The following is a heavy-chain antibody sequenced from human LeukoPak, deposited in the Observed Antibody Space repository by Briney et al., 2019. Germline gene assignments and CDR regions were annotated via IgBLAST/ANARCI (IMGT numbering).Heavy chain of an antibody. CDR3: TRDGSGGQGF. J-gene: IGHJ4*02. V-gene: IGHV3-66*01. CDR2: FYITGDT. CDR1: GFVVTNNY. Sequence: PGGSLRLSCAASGFVVTNNYMSWVRQAPGKGLEWVSVFYITGDTYYADSVKDRFTVSRDNSKNTLFLQMNSLRVEDTAVYYCTRDGSGGQGFWGQGTLVTVSS. D-gene: IGHD3-10*01.